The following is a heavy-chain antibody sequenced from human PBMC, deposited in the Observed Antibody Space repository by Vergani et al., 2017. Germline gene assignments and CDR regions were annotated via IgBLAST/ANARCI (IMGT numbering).Heavy chain of an antibody. CDR1: GFTFSDYY. V-gene: IGHV3-11*04. Sequence: QVQLVESGGGLVKPGGSLRLSCAASGFTFSDYYMSWIRQAPGKGLEWVSYISSSGSTIYYADSVKGRFTLSRDNAKNSLYLQMNSLRAEDTAVYYCARAEVIYDILTGYYIGPPGYWGQGTLVTVSS. J-gene: IGHJ4*02. CDR3: ARAEVIYDILTGYYIGPPGY. CDR2: ISSSGSTI. D-gene: IGHD3-9*01.